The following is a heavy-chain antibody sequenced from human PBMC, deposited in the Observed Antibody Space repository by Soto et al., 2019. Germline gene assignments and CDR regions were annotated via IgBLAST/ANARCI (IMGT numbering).Heavy chain of an antibody. Sequence: GASVKVSCKASGDTVPNYAIHWVRQAPGQRLEWTGWINGGNGNTYYSEHFQGRVTFTRDTSAGTVYMQLSSLTSEDTAVYYCARDDSGFSGSHYIDSFNYWGQGALVTVSS. CDR3: ARDDSGFSGSHYIDSFNY. CDR1: GDTVPNYA. CDR2: INGGNGNT. D-gene: IGHD1-26*01. J-gene: IGHJ4*02. V-gene: IGHV1-3*01.